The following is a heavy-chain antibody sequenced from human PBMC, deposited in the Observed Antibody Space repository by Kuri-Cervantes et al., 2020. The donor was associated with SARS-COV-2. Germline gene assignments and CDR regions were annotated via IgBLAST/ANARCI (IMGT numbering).Heavy chain of an antibody. V-gene: IGHV3-7*01. CDR1: GFTFSSYA. CDR2: IKQDGSEK. Sequence: GSLRLSCAASGFTFSSYAMSWVRQAPGKGLEWVANIKQDGSEKYYVDSVKGRFTISRDNAKNSLYLQMNSLRAEDTAVYYCASFFQEEYAFDIWGQGTMVTVSS. CDR3: ASFFQEEYAFDI. D-gene: IGHD3-3*01. J-gene: IGHJ3*02.